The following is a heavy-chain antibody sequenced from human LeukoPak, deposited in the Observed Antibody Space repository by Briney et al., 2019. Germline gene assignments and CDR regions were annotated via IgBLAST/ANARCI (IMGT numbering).Heavy chain of an antibody. V-gene: IGHV3-30-3*01. D-gene: IGHD6-19*01. J-gene: IGHJ3*02. Sequence: GRSLRRSCAASGFTFNSYPMHRVRPAPGKGLEGVAVISYDGSNKYYADSVKGRFTISRDNSKNTLYLQMNSLRAEDTAVYYCARSRGYRSGWPFDIWGQGTMVTVSS. CDR3: ARSRGYRSGWPFDI. CDR1: GFTFNSYP. CDR2: ISYDGSNK.